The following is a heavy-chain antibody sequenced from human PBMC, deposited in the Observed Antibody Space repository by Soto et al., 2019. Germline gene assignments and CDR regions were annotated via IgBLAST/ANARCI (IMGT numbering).Heavy chain of an antibody. CDR3: ASQGWSGYWRIHYYGMDV. CDR1: GGSVSSGSYY. CDR2: IYYSGST. V-gene: IGHV4-61*01. D-gene: IGHD3-3*01. J-gene: IGHJ6*02. Sequence: TSETLSLTCTVSGGSVSSGSYYWSWIRQPPGKGLEWIGYIYYSGSTNYNPSLKSRVTISVDTSKNQFSLKLSSVTAADTAVYYCASQGWSGYWRIHYYGMDVWGQGTTVTVSS.